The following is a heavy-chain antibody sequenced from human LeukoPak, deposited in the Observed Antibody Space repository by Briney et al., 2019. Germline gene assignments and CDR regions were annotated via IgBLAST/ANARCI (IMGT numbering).Heavy chain of an antibody. CDR1: GFTFSSYG. CDR2: ISYDGSNK. J-gene: IGHJ4*02. D-gene: IGHD5-18*01. V-gene: IGHV3-30*18. Sequence: PGGSLRLSCAASGFTFSSYGMHWVRQAPGKGLEWVAVISYDGSNKYYADSVKGRFTISRDNSKNTLYLQMNSLRAEDTAVYYCAKDVDTAMVYYFDYWGQGTLVTVSS. CDR3: AKDVDTAMVYYFDY.